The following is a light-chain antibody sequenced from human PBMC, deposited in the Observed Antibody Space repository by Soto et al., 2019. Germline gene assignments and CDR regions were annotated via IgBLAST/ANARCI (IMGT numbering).Light chain of an antibody. Sequence: DIQMPQSPSSLSASVGDRVTITCRASQDIRNHLGWYQKKSGKAPKRLIYDASNLQSGVPSRFSGSGSGTEFTLTISSLQPEDFATYSCLQYNSFPRTFGQGTKVEVK. CDR3: LQYNSFPRT. V-gene: IGKV1-17*01. CDR1: QDIRNH. CDR2: DAS. J-gene: IGKJ1*01.